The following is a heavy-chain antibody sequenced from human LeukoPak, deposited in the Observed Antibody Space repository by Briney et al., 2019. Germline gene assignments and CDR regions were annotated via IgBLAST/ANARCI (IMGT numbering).Heavy chain of an antibody. D-gene: IGHD1-26*01. CDR3: ATGSREAHIVGATTGLWY. CDR2: IYTSGST. V-gene: IGHV4-61*02. Sequence: SQTLFLTCTVSGGSISSGSYYWSWIRQPPGKGLEWIGRIYTSGSTNYNPSLKSRVTISVDTSKNQFSLKLSSVTAADTAVYYCATGSREAHIVGATTGLWYWGQGTLVTVSS. J-gene: IGHJ4*02. CDR1: GGSISSGSYY.